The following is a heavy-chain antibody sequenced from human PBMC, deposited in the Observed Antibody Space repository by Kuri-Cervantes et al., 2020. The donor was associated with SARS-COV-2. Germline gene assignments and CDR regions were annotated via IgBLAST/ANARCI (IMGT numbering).Heavy chain of an antibody. CDR1: GFTFSSYA. CDR2: ISSNGGST. V-gene: IGHV3-64D*08. Sequence: GESLKISCSASGFTFSSYAMHWVRQAPGKGLEYVSAISSNGGSTYYADSVKGRFTISRDNSKNTLYLQMSSLRAEDTAVYYCARIPYSYGSPFDYYGMDVWGQGTTVTVSS. J-gene: IGHJ6*02. CDR3: ARIPYSYGSPFDYYGMDV. D-gene: IGHD5-18*01.